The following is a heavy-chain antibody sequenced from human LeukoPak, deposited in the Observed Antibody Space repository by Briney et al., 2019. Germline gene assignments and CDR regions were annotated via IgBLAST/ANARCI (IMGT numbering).Heavy chain of an antibody. CDR3: ARGGENYYDSSADAFDI. V-gene: IGHV1-69*05. D-gene: IGHD3-22*01. CDR1: GGTFSSYA. Sequence: SVKVSCKASGGTFSSYAISWVRQAPGQGLEWMGRIIPIFGTANYAQKFQGRVTITTDGSTSTAYMELSSLRSEDTAVYYCARGGENYYDSSADAFDIWGQGTMVTVSS. CDR2: IIPIFGTA. J-gene: IGHJ3*02.